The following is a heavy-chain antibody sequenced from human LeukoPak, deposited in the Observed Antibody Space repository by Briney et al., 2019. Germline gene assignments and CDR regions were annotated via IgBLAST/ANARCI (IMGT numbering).Heavy chain of an antibody. CDR2: ISYDGSNK. Sequence: GGSLRLSCAASGFTFSNYGMHWVRQAPGKGLEWVALISYDGSNKYFADSVKGRFTISRDNSKNTLYLQMHSLRAEYTAVYYCAKDNVAAAGRYFDYWGQGTLVTVSS. D-gene: IGHD6-13*01. V-gene: IGHV3-30*18. J-gene: IGHJ4*02. CDR3: AKDNVAAAGRYFDY. CDR1: GFTFSNYG.